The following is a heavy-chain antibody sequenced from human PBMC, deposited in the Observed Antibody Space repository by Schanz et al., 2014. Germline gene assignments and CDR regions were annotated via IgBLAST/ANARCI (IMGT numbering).Heavy chain of an antibody. D-gene: IGHD1-26*01. CDR3: ARPFIVGAMANDY. CDR2: IKEDGSEK. CDR1: GFTFSSNW. V-gene: IGHV3-7*01. J-gene: IGHJ4*02. Sequence: EEQLVESGGGLVQPGGSLRLSCAASGFTFSSNWMSWVRQAPGKGLEWVANIKEDGSEKYYVDSVKGRFTISRDNAKNSLYLQMNSLRAEDTAVYYCARPFIVGAMANDYWGQGTLVTVSS.